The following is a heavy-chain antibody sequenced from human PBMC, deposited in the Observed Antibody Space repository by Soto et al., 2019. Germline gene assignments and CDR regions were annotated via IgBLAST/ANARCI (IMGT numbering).Heavy chain of an antibody. V-gene: IGHV4-30-4*01. CDR1: GGSISSGDYY. CDR2: IYYSGST. Sequence: PSETLSLTCTVSGGSISSGDYYWSWIRQPPGKGLEWIGYIYYSGSTYYNPSLKSRVTISVDTSKNQFSLKPSSVTAADTAVYYCARGPLGITFGGVIVEYHYYGMDVWGQGTTVTVSS. J-gene: IGHJ6*02. CDR3: ARGPLGITFGGVIVEYHYYGMDV. D-gene: IGHD3-16*02.